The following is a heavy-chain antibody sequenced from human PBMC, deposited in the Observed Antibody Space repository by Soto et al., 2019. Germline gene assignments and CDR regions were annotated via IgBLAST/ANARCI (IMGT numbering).Heavy chain of an antibody. CDR3: ARNQGETAGFRI. J-gene: IGHJ3*02. CDR1: GGSFNRHT. CDR2: IIPIFGTA. D-gene: IGHD3-10*01. Sequence: QVQLVQSGAEVRKPGSSVRVSCKASGGSFNRHTISWVRQAPGQGLEWMGGIIPIFGTANHAQKFQGRVTIIADESTSTVYMELSSLRSEDTAVYYCARNQGETAGFRIWGQGTMVTVSS. V-gene: IGHV1-69*01.